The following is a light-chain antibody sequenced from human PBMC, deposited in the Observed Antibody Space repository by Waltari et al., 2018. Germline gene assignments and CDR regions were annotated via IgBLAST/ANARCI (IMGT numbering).Light chain of an antibody. CDR3: HHYYIPPLT. V-gene: IGKV4-1*01. CDR2: WAS. Sequence: DIVMTQSPDSLAVSLGERATLNCKSSQSLFPSSNSKTYLAWYQHKPGQPPKLLIYWASIRASGVPDRFSGSGSGTDFTLTISNLQAEDVAVYYCHHYYIPPLTFGQGTRLEI. CDR1: QSLFPSSNSKTY. J-gene: IGKJ5*01.